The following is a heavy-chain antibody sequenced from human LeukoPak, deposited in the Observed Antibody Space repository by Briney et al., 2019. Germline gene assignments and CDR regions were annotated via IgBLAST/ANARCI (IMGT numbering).Heavy chain of an antibody. J-gene: IGHJ4*02. CDR2: INPNSGGT. D-gene: IGHD3-10*01. Sequence: ASVKVSCKASGYTFTSYDINWVRQAPGQGLEWMGWINPNSGGTNYAQKFQGRVTMTRDTSISTAYMELSSLRSEDTAVYYCARFVDYYGSGSSSGVDYWGQGTLVTVSS. CDR3: ARFVDYYGSGSSSGVDY. CDR1: GYTFTSYD. V-gene: IGHV1-2*02.